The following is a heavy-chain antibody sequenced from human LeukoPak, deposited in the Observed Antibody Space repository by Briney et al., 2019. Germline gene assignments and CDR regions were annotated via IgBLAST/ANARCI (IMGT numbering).Heavy chain of an antibody. D-gene: IGHD3-3*01. CDR2: IIGDGSST. V-gene: IGHV3-74*01. Sequence: QAGGSLRLSCAASGFTFSSHWMHWVRQAPGKGLVWVSRIIGDGSSTSYADSVKGRFTISRDNSKNTLYVQMNSLRAEDTAVYYCARDPAKFWSGHDYWGQGTLVTVSS. J-gene: IGHJ4*02. CDR1: GFTFSSHW. CDR3: ARDPAKFWSGHDY.